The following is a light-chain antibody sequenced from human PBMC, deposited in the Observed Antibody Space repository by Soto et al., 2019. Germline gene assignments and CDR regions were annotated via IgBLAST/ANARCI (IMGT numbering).Light chain of an antibody. CDR3: QQYGSSPSIT. CDR1: QSVGSN. Sequence: EIVMTQSPATLSVSPGERATLSCRASQSVGSNFAWYQQKPGQAPRLLTYGASRRATGIPDRFSGSGSGRDFTLTISRLEPEDFAVYYCQQYGSSPSITFGQGTRLRL. CDR2: GAS. J-gene: IGKJ5*01. V-gene: IGKV3-20*01.